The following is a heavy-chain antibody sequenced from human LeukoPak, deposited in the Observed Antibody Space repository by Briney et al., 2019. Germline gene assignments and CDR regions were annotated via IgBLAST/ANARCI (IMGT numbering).Heavy chain of an antibody. CDR3: ARSCGGDCPYGY. CDR1: GFTFSSYA. J-gene: IGHJ4*02. D-gene: IGHD2-21*02. V-gene: IGHV3-23*01. CDR2: ISGSGGST. Sequence: GGSLRLSCAASGFTFSSYAMNWVRQAPGKGLEWVSAISGSGGSTYYADSVKGRFTISRDNSKNTLYLQMNGLRAEYTAVYYCARSCGGDCPYGYWGQGTLVTVSS.